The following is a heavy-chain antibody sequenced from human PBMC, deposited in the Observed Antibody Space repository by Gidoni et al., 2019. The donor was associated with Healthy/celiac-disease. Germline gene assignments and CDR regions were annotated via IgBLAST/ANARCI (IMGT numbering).Heavy chain of an antibody. CDR1: GFTSSSYG. Sequence: QVQLVESGGGVVQPGRSLRLSCAATGFTSSSYGMHWVRQAPGKGLAWVSVIWYDGSNKYYADSVKGRFTISRDNSKNTLYLQMNSLRAEDTAVYYCARDEHGIAAAGGDYWGQGTLVTVSS. V-gene: IGHV3-33*01. J-gene: IGHJ4*02. D-gene: IGHD6-13*01. CDR3: ARDEHGIAAAGGDY. CDR2: IWYDGSNK.